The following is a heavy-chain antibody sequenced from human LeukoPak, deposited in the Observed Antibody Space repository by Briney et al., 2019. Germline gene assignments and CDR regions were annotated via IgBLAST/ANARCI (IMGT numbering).Heavy chain of an antibody. D-gene: IGHD2-2*03. Sequence: GGSLRLSCAASGFTFSSYAMSWVRLAPGKGLEWVSAISGSGGSTCYADSVKGRFTISRDNSKHTLYLQMNSLRAEDTAVYYCARGLDIVVVPAAAYNWFDPWGQGTLVTVSS. CDR2: ISGSGGST. CDR3: ARGLDIVVVPAAAYNWFDP. V-gene: IGHV3-23*01. J-gene: IGHJ5*02. CDR1: GFTFSSYA.